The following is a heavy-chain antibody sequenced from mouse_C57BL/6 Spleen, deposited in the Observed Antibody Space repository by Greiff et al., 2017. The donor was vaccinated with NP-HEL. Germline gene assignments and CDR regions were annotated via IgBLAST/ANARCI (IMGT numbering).Heavy chain of an antibody. CDR2: IYPRSGNT. J-gene: IGHJ3*01. CDR1: GCTFTSYG. CDR3: ARFLVTTGAWFAY. D-gene: IGHD2-2*01. Sequence: VQLQQSGAELARPGASVKLSCKASGCTFTSYGISWVKQRTGQGLEWIGEIYPRSGNTYYNEKFKGKATLTADKSSSTAYMELRSLTSEDSAVYFCARFLVTTGAWFAYWGQGTLVTVSA. V-gene: IGHV1-81*01.